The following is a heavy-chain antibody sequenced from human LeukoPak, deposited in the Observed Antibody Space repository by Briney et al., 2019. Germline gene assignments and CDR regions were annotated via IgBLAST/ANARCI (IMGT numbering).Heavy chain of an antibody. CDR1: GFTFDDYA. CDR2: ISGDGGST. V-gene: IGHV3-43*02. CDR3: ADILTGSGVP. J-gene: IGHJ5*02. D-gene: IGHD3-9*01. Sequence: GGSLRLSCAASGFTFDDYAVHWVRQAPGKGLEWVSLISGDGGSTYYADSVKGRFTISRDNSKNSLYLQMNSLRTEDTALYYCADILTGSGVPWGQGTLVTVSS.